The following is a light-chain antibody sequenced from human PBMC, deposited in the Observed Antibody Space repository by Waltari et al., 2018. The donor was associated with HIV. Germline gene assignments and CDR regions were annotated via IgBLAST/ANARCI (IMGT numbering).Light chain of an antibody. Sequence: QSVLTQPPSASGTPGQRVTISCSGTTSNVGSNFVSWYQQLPGTAPKLMTYEVSKRPSGVSNRFSGSKSGNTASLTISGLQAEDEADYYCCSYVGNSYVVFGGGTKLTVL. V-gene: IGLV2-23*02. CDR3: CSYVGNSYVV. CDR1: TSNVGSNF. J-gene: IGLJ2*01. CDR2: EVS.